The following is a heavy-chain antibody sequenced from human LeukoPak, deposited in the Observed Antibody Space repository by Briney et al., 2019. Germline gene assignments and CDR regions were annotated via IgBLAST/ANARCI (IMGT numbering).Heavy chain of an antibody. V-gene: IGHV3-30*04. Sequence: GGSLRLSCAASGFNFSSYAMHWVRQAPGEGLEWVGLISYGGIDKSYADSVKGRFTISRDSSKGTLYLQMNSLRAEDTAMYYCARESWSDSVAFDIWGLGTMVIVSS. CDR1: GFNFSSYA. D-gene: IGHD3-3*01. CDR2: ISYGGIDK. J-gene: IGHJ3*02. CDR3: ARESWSDSVAFDI.